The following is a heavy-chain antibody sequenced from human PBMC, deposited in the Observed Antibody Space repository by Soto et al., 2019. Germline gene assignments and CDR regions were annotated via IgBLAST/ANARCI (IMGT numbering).Heavy chain of an antibody. CDR2: ISGSGGST. CDR1: GFTFSSYA. D-gene: IGHD3-3*01. V-gene: IGHV3-23*01. CDR3: AKGYDFWSAVLLLDYYGMDV. J-gene: IGHJ6*02. Sequence: PGGSLRLSWAASGFTFSSYAMSWVRQAPGKGLEWVSAISGSGGSTYYADSVKGRFTISRDNSKNTLYLQMNSLRAEDTAVYYCAKGYDFWSAVLLLDYYGMDVWGQGTTVTVSS.